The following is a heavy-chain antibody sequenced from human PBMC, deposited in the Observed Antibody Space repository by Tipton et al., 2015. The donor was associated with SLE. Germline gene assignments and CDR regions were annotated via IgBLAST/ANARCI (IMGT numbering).Heavy chain of an antibody. J-gene: IGHJ6*02. CDR3: ARVPGTGQWWSRLGSFEAYYYGMDV. V-gene: IGHV4-59*01. CDR1: GGSFSGYF. Sequence: TLSLTCGVYGGSFSGYFWNWIRQPPGKGLEWIGYIYYSGSTNYNPSLKSRVTISVDTSKNQFSLKLSSVTAADTAVYYCARVPGTGQWWSRLGSFEAYYYGMDVWGQGTKVTVSS. D-gene: IGHD2-15*01. CDR2: IYYSGST.